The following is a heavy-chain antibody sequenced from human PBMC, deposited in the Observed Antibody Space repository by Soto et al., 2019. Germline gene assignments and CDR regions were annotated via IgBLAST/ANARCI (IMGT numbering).Heavy chain of an antibody. CDR3: ARGVAH. J-gene: IGHJ4*02. Sequence: QVQLQESGPGLVKPSQTLSLTCTVSGGSISSGVYFWSWIRQHPGKGLEWIGYIYYSGSTSSNPSLKSRVTISVDTPKNQFSLKMSSVTAAETAVYYCARGVAHWGQGTLVTVSS. CDR1: GGSISSGVYF. V-gene: IGHV4-31*03. CDR2: IYYSGST. D-gene: IGHD2-15*01.